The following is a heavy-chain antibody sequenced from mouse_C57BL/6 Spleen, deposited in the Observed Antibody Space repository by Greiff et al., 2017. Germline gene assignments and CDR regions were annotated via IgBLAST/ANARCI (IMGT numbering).Heavy chain of an antibody. CDR3: AIANYSNLNWYCDV. D-gene: IGHD2-5*01. CDR2: IHPNSGST. V-gene: IGHV1-64*01. Sequence: QVQLQQPGAELVKPGASVKLSCKASGYTFTSYWMHWVKQRPGQGLEWIGKIHPNSGSTNYNEKFKSKATLTVVKSSSTAYRQLSSLTSEDSSVYYCAIANYSNLNWYCDVWGTGTTVTVSS. CDR1: GYTFTSYW. J-gene: IGHJ1*03.